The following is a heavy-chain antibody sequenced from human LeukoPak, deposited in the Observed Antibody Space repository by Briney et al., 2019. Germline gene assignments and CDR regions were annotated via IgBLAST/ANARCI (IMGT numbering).Heavy chain of an antibody. CDR1: GGSFSGYY. J-gene: IGHJ4*02. V-gene: IGHV4-34*01. D-gene: IGHD5-18*01. CDR2: INHSGST. Sequence: PSETLSLTCAVYGGSFSGYYWSWIRQPPGKGLEWIGEINHSGSTNYNPSLKSRVTISVDTSKNQFSLKLSSVTAADTAVYYCARGSGYSYWFYDYWGQGTLVTVSS. CDR3: ARGSGYSYWFYDY.